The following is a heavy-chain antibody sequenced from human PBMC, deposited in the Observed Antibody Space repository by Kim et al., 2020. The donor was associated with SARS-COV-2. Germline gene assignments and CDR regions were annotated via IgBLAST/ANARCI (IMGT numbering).Heavy chain of an antibody. V-gene: IGHV3-48*02. CDR2: ITKRSATL. CDR3: VRDRMGGAYVI. Sequence: GGSLRLSCATSGFTFSAYDMNWVRQAPGKGLEWLSFITKRSATLSYSESVQGRFTISRDNAKNSLYLQMNSLRDEDTALYYCVRDRMGGAYVIWGQGTMV. CDR1: GFTFSAYD. J-gene: IGHJ3*02. D-gene: IGHD3-16*01.